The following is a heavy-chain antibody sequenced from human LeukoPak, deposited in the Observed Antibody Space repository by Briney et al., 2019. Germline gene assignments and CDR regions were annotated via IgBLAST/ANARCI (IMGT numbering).Heavy chain of an antibody. V-gene: IGHV4-39*01. CDR1: GGSISSSSYY. J-gene: IGHJ5*02. Sequence: SETLSLTCTVSGGSISSSSYYWGWIRQPPGKGLEWIGSIYYSGSTYYNPSLKSRVTISVDTSKNQFSLKLSSVTAADTAVYYCARPVVPAAYGWFDPWGQGTLVTVSS. CDR3: ARPVVPAAYGWFDP. D-gene: IGHD2-2*01. CDR2: IYYSGST.